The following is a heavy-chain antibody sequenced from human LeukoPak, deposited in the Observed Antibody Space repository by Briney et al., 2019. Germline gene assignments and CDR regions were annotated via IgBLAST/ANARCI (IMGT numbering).Heavy chain of an antibody. CDR3: AKDPAVYYYDSSEIDAFDI. D-gene: IGHD3-22*01. CDR1: GFTFGDYA. V-gene: IGHV3-9*01. CDR2: ISWNSGSI. J-gene: IGHJ3*02. Sequence: GGSLRLSCAASGFTFGDYAMHWVRQAPGKGLEWVSGISWNSGSIGYADSVKGRFTISRDNSKNTLYLQMNSLRAEDTAVYYCAKDPAVYYYDSSEIDAFDIWGQGTMVTVSS.